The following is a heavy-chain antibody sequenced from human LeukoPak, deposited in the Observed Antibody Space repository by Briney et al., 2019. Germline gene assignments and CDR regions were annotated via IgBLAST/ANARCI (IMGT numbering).Heavy chain of an antibody. CDR1: GSYW. J-gene: IGHJ4*02. V-gene: IGHV3-74*01. Sequence: GGSLRHSCAASGSYWMHWVRQAPGKGLVWVSHINSDGSWTSYADSVKGRFTISKDNAKNTVYLQMNNLRAGDTAVYYCVSFYETYWGWGTLVTVSS. CDR3: VSFYETY. CDR2: INSDGSWT. D-gene: IGHD2/OR15-2a*01.